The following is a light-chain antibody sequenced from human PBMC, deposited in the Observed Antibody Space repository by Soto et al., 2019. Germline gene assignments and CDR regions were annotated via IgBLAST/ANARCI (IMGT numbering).Light chain of an antibody. Sequence: DIQMTQSPSSLSASVGDRVTITCRASRSISNYLNWYQQKSGKAPRLLIYAASSLRPGVPSRFSGTGTGTAFTLTITSLQPEDSATYYCQQSYSVPRFGQGTRVDLK. J-gene: IGKJ1*01. CDR3: QQSYSVPR. CDR2: AAS. V-gene: IGKV1-39*01. CDR1: RSISNY.